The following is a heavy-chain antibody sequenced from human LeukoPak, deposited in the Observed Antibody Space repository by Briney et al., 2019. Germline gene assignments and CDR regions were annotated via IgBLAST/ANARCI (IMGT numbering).Heavy chain of an antibody. Sequence: PGRSLRLSCAASGFTFSSYGMHWVRQAPGKGLEWVAVISYDGSNKYYADSVKGRFTISRDNSKNTLYLQMNSLRAEDTAVYYCAKDRQWLARGYYYGMDVWGQGTTVTVSS. V-gene: IGHV3-30*18. J-gene: IGHJ6*02. CDR3: AKDRQWLARGYYYGMDV. D-gene: IGHD6-19*01. CDR2: ISYDGSNK. CDR1: GFTFSSYG.